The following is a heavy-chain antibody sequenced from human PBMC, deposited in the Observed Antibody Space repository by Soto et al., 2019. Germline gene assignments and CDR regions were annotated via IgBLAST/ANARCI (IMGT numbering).Heavy chain of an antibody. CDR2: IYPGDSDT. D-gene: IGHD6-6*01. CDR3: ARPLMYSSSSLGAFDI. V-gene: IGHV5-51*01. CDR1: ECRCTSYG. J-gene: IGHJ3*02. Sequence: SLRNSWNGSECRCTSYGIGWVRQMPGKGLEWMGIIYPGDSDTRYSPSFQGQVTISADKSISTAYLQWSSLKASDTAMYYCARPLMYSSSSLGAFDIWGQGTMVTLSS.